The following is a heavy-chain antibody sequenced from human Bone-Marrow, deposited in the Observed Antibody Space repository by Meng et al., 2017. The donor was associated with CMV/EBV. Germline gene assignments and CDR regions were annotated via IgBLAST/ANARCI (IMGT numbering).Heavy chain of an antibody. CDR2: ISSSSSYI. J-gene: IGHJ4*02. CDR3: ARATEYSSSPGDY. V-gene: IGHV3-21*01. Sequence: GGSLRLSCAASGFTFSSYSMNWVRQAPGKGLEWVSSISSSSSYIYYADSVKGRFTISRDNAKNSLYLQMNSLGAEDTAVYYCARATEYSSSPGDYWGQGTLVTVSS. CDR1: GFTFSSYS. D-gene: IGHD6-6*01.